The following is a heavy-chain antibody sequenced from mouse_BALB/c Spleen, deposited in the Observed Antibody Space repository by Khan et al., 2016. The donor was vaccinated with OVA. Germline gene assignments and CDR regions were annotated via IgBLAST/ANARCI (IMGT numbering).Heavy chain of an antibody. Sequence: QVQLQQPGAELVRPGASVKLSCKASGYSFTSYWMNWVKQRPGQGLEWIGMIHPSDNETRLNQKFKDKATLTVDKSSSPADMQLSSPTAEDSAGYYCATSRYDVYPYYFDYWGQGTTLTVSS. V-gene: IGHV1-74*01. J-gene: IGHJ2*01. CDR3: ATSRYDVYPYYFDY. D-gene: IGHD2-3*01. CDR2: IHPSDNET. CDR1: GYSFTSYW.